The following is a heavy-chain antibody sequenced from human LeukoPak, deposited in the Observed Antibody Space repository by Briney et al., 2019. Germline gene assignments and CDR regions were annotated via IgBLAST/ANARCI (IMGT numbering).Heavy chain of an antibody. Sequence: ASVKVSCKASGYTFTSYAMNWVRQAPGQGLEWMGWINTNTGNPTYAQGFTGRFVFSLDTSVSTAYLQISSLKAEDTAVYYCARDRHRYYYDSSGYFQYNWFDPWGQGTLVTVSS. V-gene: IGHV7-4-1*02. CDR1: GYTFTSYA. J-gene: IGHJ5*02. CDR2: INTNTGNP. CDR3: ARDRHRYYYDSSGYFQYNWFDP. D-gene: IGHD3-22*01.